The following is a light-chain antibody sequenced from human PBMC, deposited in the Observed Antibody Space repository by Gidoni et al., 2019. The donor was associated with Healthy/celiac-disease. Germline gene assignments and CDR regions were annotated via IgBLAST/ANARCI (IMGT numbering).Light chain of an antibody. CDR3: AAWDDSLNGYV. CDR2: YDD. CDR1: SSNIGNNA. J-gene: IGLJ1*01. Sequence: QSVLTHPPSVSEAPWQRVTISCSGSSSNIGNNAVNWYQQLPGKAPKLLIYYDDLLPSGVSDRCSGSKSGTSASLAISGLQSEDEADYYCAAWDDSLNGYVLGTGTKVTVL. V-gene: IGLV1-36*01.